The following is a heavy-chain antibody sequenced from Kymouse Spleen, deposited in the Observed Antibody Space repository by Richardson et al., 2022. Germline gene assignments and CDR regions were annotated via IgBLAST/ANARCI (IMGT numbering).Heavy chain of an antibody. Sequence: QVQLQQWGAGLLKPSETLSLTCAVYGGSFSGYYWSWIRQPPGKGLEWIGEINHSGSTNYNPSLKSRVTISVDTSKNQFSLKLSSVTAADTAVYYCARRYSYGHNWFDPWGQGTLVTVSS. V-gene: IGHV4-34*01. J-gene: IGHJ5*02. CDR3: ARRYSYGHNWFDP. D-gene: IGHD5-18,IGHD5-18*01. CDR2: INHSGST. CDR1: GGSFSGYY.